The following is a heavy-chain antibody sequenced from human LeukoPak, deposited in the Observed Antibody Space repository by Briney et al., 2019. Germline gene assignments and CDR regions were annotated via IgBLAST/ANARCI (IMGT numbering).Heavy chain of an antibody. V-gene: IGHV1-2*02. Sequence: ASVRVSCKPSGYTFTGYYMHWVRQAPGQGLEWMGWINPNGGGTNYEQNFQGRVTMTRDTSISTAYMELSRLRSDDTAVYYCARESCSSTNCYSWFDPWGQGTLVTVSS. CDR1: GYTFTGYY. CDR3: ARESCSSTNCYSWFDP. CDR2: INPNGGGT. J-gene: IGHJ5*02. D-gene: IGHD2-2*01.